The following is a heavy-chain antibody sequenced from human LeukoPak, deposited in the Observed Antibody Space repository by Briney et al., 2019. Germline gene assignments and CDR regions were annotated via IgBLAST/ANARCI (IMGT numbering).Heavy chain of an antibody. Sequence: PSETLSLTCTVSSGSIGSYYWSWIRQPPGKGLEWIGYIYYSGNTNYNPSLKSRVTVSVDTSKNQFSLKLTSVTAADTAVYFCARTRSSGSSPFDYWGQGTLVTVSS. D-gene: IGHD3-10*01. V-gene: IGHV4-59*08. CDR2: IYYSGNT. CDR1: SGSIGSYY. CDR3: ARTRSSGSSPFDY. J-gene: IGHJ4*02.